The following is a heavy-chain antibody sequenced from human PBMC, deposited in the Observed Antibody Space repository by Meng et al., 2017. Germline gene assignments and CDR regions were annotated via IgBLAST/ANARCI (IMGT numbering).Heavy chain of an antibody. CDR2: INPNSGGT. J-gene: IGHJ6*02. CDR3: ATIYSYGHLYYYYYYGMDV. CDR1: GYTFTGYY. V-gene: IGHV1-2*06. Sequence: ASVKVSCKASGYTFTGYYMHWVRQAPGQGLEWMGRINPNSGGTNYAQKFQGRVTMTRDTSISTAYMGLSRLRSDDTAVYYCATIYSYGHLYYYYYYGMDVWGQETTVTVSS. D-gene: IGHD5-18*01.